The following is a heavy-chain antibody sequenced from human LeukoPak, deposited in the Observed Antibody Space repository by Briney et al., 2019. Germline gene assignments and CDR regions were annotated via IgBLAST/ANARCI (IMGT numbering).Heavy chain of an antibody. V-gene: IGHV5-51*01. D-gene: IGHD6-13*01. CDR2: IYPGDSET. CDR3: ARHLIPASATNRSPFDI. Sequence: GESLKISCKGSGYSFTNYWIGWVRQMPGEGLEWMGIIYPGDSETTYSPAFRGQVTISADKSINTAYLQWSSLKASDTAMYYCARHLIPASATNRSPFDIWGQGTMVAVSP. CDR1: GYSFTNYW. J-gene: IGHJ3*02.